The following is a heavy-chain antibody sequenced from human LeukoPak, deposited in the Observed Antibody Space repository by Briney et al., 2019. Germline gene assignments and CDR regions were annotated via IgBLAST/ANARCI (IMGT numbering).Heavy chain of an antibody. CDR3: AKGQDDFWSGHTYYDY. J-gene: IGHJ4*02. CDR2: ISGSGGST. Sequence: PGGSLRLSCAASGFTFSSYAMSWVRQAPGKGLEWVSAISGSGGSTYYADSVKGRFTISRDNSKNTLYLQMNSLRAEDTAVYYCAKGQDDFWSGHTYYDYWGQGTLVTVSS. D-gene: IGHD3-3*01. V-gene: IGHV3-23*01. CDR1: GFTFSSYA.